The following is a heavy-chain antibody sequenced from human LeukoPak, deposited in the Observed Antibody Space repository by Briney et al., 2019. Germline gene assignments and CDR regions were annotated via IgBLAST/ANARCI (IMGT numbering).Heavy chain of an antibody. CDR2: ISGSGGTT. D-gene: IGHD6-6*01. CDR3: AQAPHRASSGLVDY. Sequence: GCSLRVSCATSGFTFSNYAVSGVRQAPGKGLEGVSSISGSGGTTYYADSVKGWFTISSDNSKNTLYLQMNALRAEDTAVYYCAQAPHRASSGLVDYWGQGTLVTASS. J-gene: IGHJ4*02. V-gene: IGHV3-23*01. CDR1: GFTFSNYA.